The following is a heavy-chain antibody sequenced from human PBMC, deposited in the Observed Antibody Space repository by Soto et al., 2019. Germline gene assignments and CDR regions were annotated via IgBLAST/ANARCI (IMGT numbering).Heavy chain of an antibody. J-gene: IGHJ4*02. CDR1: GGSISSGGYY. CDR3: ASALYGISGSYEYYFDY. V-gene: IGHV4-31*03. D-gene: IGHD1-26*01. Sequence: PSETLSLTCTVSGGSISSGGYYWRWIRQHPGKGLEWIGYIYYSGSTYYNPSLKSRVTISVDTSKNQFSLKLSSVTAADTAVYYCASALYGISGSYEYYFDYWGQGTLVTVSS. CDR2: IYYSGST.